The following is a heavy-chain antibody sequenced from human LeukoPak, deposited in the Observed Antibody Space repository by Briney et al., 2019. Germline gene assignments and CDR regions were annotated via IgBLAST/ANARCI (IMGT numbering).Heavy chain of an antibody. D-gene: IGHD6-19*01. CDR2: ISYDGSNK. J-gene: IGHJ6*03. CDR3: ARARQYSSGWYYMDV. V-gene: IGHV3-30-3*01. Sequence: GRSLRLSCAASGFTFSSYAMHWVRQAPGKGLEWVAVISYDGSNKYYADSVKGRFTISRDNSKNTLYLQMNSLRVEDTAVYYCARARQYSSGWYYMDVWGKGTTVTVSS. CDR1: GFTFSSYA.